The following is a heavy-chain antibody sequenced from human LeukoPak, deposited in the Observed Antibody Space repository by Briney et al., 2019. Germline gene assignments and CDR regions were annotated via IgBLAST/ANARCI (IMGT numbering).Heavy chain of an antibody. CDR1: GGSISSSSYY. Sequence: SETLSLTCTVSGGSISSSSYYWSWIRQPPGKGLEWIGYIYYSGSTNYNPSLKSRVTISVDTSKNQFSLKLSSVTAADTAVYYCAGGDSGWGVGYWGQGTLVTVSS. CDR3: AGGDSGWGVGY. J-gene: IGHJ4*02. V-gene: IGHV4-61*01. D-gene: IGHD6-25*01. CDR2: IYYSGST.